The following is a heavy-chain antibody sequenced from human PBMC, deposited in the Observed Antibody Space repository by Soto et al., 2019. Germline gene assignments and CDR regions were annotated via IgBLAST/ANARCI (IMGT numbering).Heavy chain of an antibody. Sequence: ASVKVSCKASGGTFSSYTISWVRQAPGQGLEWMGRIIPILGIANYAQKFQGRVTITADKSTSTAYMELSGLRSEDTAVYYCARVPVSLGFYCSSTSCQAMPHGGKGTLVTFP. D-gene: IGHD2-2*01. CDR1: GGTFSSYT. V-gene: IGHV1-69*02. CDR2: IIPILGIA. J-gene: IGHJ1*01. CDR3: ARVPVSLGFYCSSTSCQAMPH.